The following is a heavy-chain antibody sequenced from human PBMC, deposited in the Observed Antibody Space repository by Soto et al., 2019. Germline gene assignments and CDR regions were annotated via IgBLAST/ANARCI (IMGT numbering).Heavy chain of an antibody. D-gene: IGHD3-10*01. V-gene: IGHV4-59*08. CDR3: ARRYGSSFDY. Sequence: SETLSLTCTVSAGSISSYYWSWIRQPPRKGLEWIGYIYYSGSTNYNPSLKSRVTIAVDTSKNQFSLKLSSVTAADTAVYYCARRYGSSFDYWGQGTLVTVSS. CDR1: AGSISSYY. J-gene: IGHJ4*02. CDR2: IYYSGST.